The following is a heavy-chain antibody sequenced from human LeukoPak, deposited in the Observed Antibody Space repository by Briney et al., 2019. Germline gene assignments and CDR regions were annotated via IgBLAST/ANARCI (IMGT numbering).Heavy chain of an antibody. CDR2: IYYSGST. V-gene: IGHV4-31*03. Sequence: SQTLSLTCTVSGDSITSGSYYWAWIRQHPGKGLEWIGYIYYSGSTYYNPSLKSRVTISVDTSKNQFSLKLSSVTAADTAVYYCETLGGAFDIWGQGTMVTVSS. CDR1: GDSITSGSYY. J-gene: IGHJ3*02. D-gene: IGHD2-15*01. CDR3: ETLGGAFDI.